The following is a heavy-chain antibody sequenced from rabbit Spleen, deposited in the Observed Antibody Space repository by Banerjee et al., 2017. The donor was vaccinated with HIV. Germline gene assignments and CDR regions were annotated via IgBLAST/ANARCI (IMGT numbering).Heavy chain of an antibody. CDR1: GFSFSSSYY. CDR2: IDAGSSGST. D-gene: IGHD1-1*01. Sequence: QSLEESGGDLVKPGASLTLTCTASGFSFSSSYYMCWVRQAPGKGLEWIACIDAGSSGSTYYATWAKGRFTISKTSSTTVTLQVTSLTAADTATYFCARDDGSGHYIDGYFNLWGPGTLVTVS. CDR3: ARDDGSGHYIDGYFNL. J-gene: IGHJ4*01. V-gene: IGHV1S40*01.